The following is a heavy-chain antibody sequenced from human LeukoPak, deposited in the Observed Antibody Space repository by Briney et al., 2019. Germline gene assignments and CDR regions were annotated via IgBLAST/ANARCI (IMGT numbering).Heavy chain of an antibody. Sequence: GGSLRLSCAASGFTFSSYSMNWVRQAPGKGLEWVSSISSSSSYIYYADSVKGRFTISRDNAKNSLYLQMNSLRAEDTAVYYCARGHTLRDFRSGSPGYMDVWGKGTTVTVSS. D-gene: IGHD3-3*01. CDR3: ARGHTLRDFRSGSPGYMDV. V-gene: IGHV3-21*01. CDR1: GFTFSSYS. J-gene: IGHJ6*03. CDR2: ISSSSSYI.